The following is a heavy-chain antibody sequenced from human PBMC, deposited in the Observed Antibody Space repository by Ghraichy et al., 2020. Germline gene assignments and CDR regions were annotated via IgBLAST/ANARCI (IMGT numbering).Heavy chain of an antibody. Sequence: GGSLRLSCVGSGFTFSGYNMNWVRQAPGGRLEWVSYITSTSRFISYADSVKGRFTVSRDNAQSSLYLEMKSLSDEDTAVYYCARASKVVRLYFYDAMDVWGQGTTVTVSS. CDR3: ARASKVVRLYFYDAMDV. CDR2: ITSTSRFI. V-gene: IGHV3-48*02. CDR1: GFTFSGYN. J-gene: IGHJ6*02. D-gene: IGHD2-15*01.